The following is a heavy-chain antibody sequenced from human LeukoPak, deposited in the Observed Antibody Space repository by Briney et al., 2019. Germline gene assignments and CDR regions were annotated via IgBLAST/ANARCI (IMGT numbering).Heavy chain of an antibody. J-gene: IGHJ4*02. D-gene: IGHD3-10*01. CDR2: IYPADSDT. CDR3: ARQSRDGSKTRGYYFDY. CDR1: GYIFTNYW. V-gene: IGHV5-51*01. Sequence: KTGESLKISYQVSGYIFTNYWIGWVRQMPGKGLESMGIIYPADSDTTYSPSFQGQVTISADKSISTVYLQWSSLKASDTAIYYCARQSRDGSKTRGYYFDYWGQGTLVTVSS.